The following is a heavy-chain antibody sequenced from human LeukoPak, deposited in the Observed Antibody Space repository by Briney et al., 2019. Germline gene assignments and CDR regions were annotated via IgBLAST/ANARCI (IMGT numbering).Heavy chain of an antibody. J-gene: IGHJ4*02. CDR1: GGSFSGYY. V-gene: IGHV4-34*01. Sequence: TSETLSLTCAVYGGSFSGYYWSWIRQPPGKGLEWIGEINHSGSTNYNPSLKSRVTISVDTSKNQFSLKLSSATAADTAVYYCARARAYCSGGSCYSYNFDYWGQGTLVTVSS. CDR2: INHSGST. D-gene: IGHD2-15*01. CDR3: ARARAYCSGGSCYSYNFDY.